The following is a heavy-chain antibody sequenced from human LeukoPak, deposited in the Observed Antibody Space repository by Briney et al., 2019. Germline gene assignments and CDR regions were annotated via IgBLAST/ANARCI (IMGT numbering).Heavy chain of an antibody. CDR3: ARRTGIVGATFLV. Sequence: SETLSLTCTVSGGSISSSSYYWGWIRQPPGKGLEWIVSIYYSGSTCYNPSLKSRVTISVDTSKNQFSLKLSSVTAADTAVYYCARRTGIVGATFLVWGQGTLVTVSS. CDR1: GGSISSSSYY. J-gene: IGHJ4*02. V-gene: IGHV4-39*01. D-gene: IGHD1-26*01. CDR2: IYYSGST.